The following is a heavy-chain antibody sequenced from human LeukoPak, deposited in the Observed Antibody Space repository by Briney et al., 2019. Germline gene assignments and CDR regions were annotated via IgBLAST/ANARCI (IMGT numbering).Heavy chain of an antibody. CDR3: ARATTPMLAFDI. D-gene: IGHD2-2*01. Sequence: GGSLRLSCAASGFTFSSSATHWVRQAPGKGLEWVAVISYDETNKYYADSVKGRFTISRDNSKNTLYLQMNSLRAEDTAVYYCARATTPMLAFDIWGQGTMVTVSS. CDR2: ISYDETNK. J-gene: IGHJ3*02. V-gene: IGHV3-30-3*01. CDR1: GFTFSSSA.